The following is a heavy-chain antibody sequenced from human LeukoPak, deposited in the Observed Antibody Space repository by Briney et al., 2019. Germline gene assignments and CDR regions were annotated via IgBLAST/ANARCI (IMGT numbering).Heavy chain of an antibody. CDR2: IYTSGST. J-gene: IGHJ5*02. V-gene: IGHV4-4*07. CDR1: GGSITSYY. Sequence: PSETLSLTCTVSGGSITSYYWSWVRQPAGKGLEWIGRIYTSGSTNCNPSLKSRVTMSIDTSKSQFSLKLSSVTAADTAVYYCARVRDVNWFDPWGQGTLVTVSS. D-gene: IGHD3-10*01. CDR3: ARVRDVNWFDP.